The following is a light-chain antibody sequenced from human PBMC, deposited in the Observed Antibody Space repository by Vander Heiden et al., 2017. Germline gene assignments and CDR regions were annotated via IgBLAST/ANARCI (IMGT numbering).Light chain of an antibody. Sequence: QSALTQPASVSGYPGQSITISCNGSTSDVGSYNLVSWYQQHAGKAPKLMIYEVSKRPSGVSNRFSGSKSGNTASLTISGLQAEDEADYYCCSYAGSSTYVFGTGTKVTVL. CDR1: TSDVGSYNL. CDR3: CSYAGSSTYV. V-gene: IGLV2-23*02. J-gene: IGLJ1*01. CDR2: EVS.